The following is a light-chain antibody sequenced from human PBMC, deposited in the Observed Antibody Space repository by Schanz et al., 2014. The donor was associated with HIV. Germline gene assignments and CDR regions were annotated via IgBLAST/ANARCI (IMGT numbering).Light chain of an antibody. CDR2: QAS. J-gene: IGKJ2*01. V-gene: IGKV1-5*03. CDR1: QSVSTW. CDR3: QQCVTYPYT. Sequence: DIQMTQSPSTLSASVGDRISITCRASQSVSTWLAWYQQKPGKAPNLLIYQASILESGIPSRFSGSGSGTEFTLTISSLQPDDLATYYCQQCVTYPYTFGQGTRLDVK.